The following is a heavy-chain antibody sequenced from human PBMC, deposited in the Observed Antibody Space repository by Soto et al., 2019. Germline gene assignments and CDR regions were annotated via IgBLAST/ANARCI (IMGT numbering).Heavy chain of an antibody. CDR1: GGSISSYY. V-gene: IGHV4-59*08. CDR3: ARLTNKVWFDP. J-gene: IGHJ5*02. CDR2: IYYSGST. Sequence: SETLSLTCTVAGGSISSYYWRWIRQPPGKGLEWIGYIYYSGSTNYNPSLKSRVTISVETSKNQFSLKLSSVTAADTAVYYCARLTNKVWFDPWGQRTLVTVSS.